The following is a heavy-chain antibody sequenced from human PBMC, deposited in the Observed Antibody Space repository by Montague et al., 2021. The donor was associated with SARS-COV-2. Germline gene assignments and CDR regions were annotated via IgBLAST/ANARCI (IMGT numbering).Heavy chain of an antibody. Sequence: FLRLSCAASGFPFNSYGMFWVRQTPGKGLEWVSAISGGGDMTYYADSVKGRFTISRDNSKNTLYLQMNTLRAEDTAVYFCAKKTIAVPGSPHFDSWGQGTLVTVSS. J-gene: IGHJ4*02. CDR2: ISGGGDMT. CDR3: AKKTIAVPGSPHFDS. V-gene: IGHV3-23*01. CDR1: GFPFNSYG. D-gene: IGHD6-19*01.